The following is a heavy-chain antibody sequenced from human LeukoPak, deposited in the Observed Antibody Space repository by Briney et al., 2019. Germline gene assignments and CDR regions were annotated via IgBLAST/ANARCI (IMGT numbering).Heavy chain of an antibody. V-gene: IGHV3-7*03. CDR1: GFTFSSYW. Sequence: PGGSLRLSCAASGFTFSSYWMNWARQAPGKGLEWVASINHNGNVNYYVDSVKGRFTTSRDNAKNSLYPQMSNLRAEDTAVYFCARGGGLDVWGQGATVTVSS. D-gene: IGHD3-16*01. CDR3: ARGGGLDV. CDR2: INHNGNVN. J-gene: IGHJ6*02.